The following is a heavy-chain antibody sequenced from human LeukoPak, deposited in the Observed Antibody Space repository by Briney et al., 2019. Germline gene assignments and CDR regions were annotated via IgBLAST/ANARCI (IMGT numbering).Heavy chain of an antibody. Sequence: KPSETLSLTCAVYGGSFSGYYWSWIRQPPGKGLEWIGEINHSGSTNYNPSLKSRVTMSVDTSKNQFSLKLSSVTAVDTAVYYCARKGGDYVWGSYPLDYWGQGTLVTVSS. V-gene: IGHV4-34*01. D-gene: IGHD3-16*01. CDR3: ARKGGDYVWGSYPLDY. J-gene: IGHJ4*02. CDR1: GGSFSGYY. CDR2: INHSGST.